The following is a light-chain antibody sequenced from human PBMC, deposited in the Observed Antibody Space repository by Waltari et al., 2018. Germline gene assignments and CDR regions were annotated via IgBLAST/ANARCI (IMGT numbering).Light chain of an antibody. J-gene: IGLJ3*02. CDR2: GNN. V-gene: IGLV1-40*01. CDR3: QSYDSSLTGSGV. Sequence: QSVLTQPPSVSGAPGQRVTISCTGSGSNIGAGFDVHWYQQRPGTAPKLLVYGNNSRPSGVPDRFSASKSGTSASLAIAGLQAEDEADYYCQSYDSSLTGSGVFGGGTKLTVL. CDR1: GSNIGAGFD.